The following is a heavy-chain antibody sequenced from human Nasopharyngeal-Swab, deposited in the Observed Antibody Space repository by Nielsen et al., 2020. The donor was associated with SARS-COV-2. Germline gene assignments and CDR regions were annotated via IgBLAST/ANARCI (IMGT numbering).Heavy chain of an antibody. CDR3: ARDRASSSWYGDYYYYYGMDV. V-gene: IGHV1-69*13. CDR1: GGTFSSYA. CDR2: IIPIFGTA. D-gene: IGHD6-13*01. Sequence: SVKVSCKASGGTFSSYAISWVRQAPGQGLEWMGGIIPIFGTANYAQKFQGRVTITADESTSTAYMELSSLRSEDTAVYYCARDRASSSWYGDYYYYYGMDVWGQGTTVTVSS. J-gene: IGHJ6*02.